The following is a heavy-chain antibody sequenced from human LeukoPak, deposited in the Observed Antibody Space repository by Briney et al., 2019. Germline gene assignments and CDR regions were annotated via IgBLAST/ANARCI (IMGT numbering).Heavy chain of an antibody. V-gene: IGHV3-23*01. CDR2: ISGSGGST. J-gene: IGHJ4*02. D-gene: IGHD3-9*01. CDR3: AKIDYDILTGTSDY. CDR1: GFTFSSYA. Sequence: PGGSLRLSCAASGFTFSSYAMSWVRQAPGKGLEWVSAISGSGGSTYYADSVKGRFTISRDNPKNTLYLQMNSLRAEDTAVYYCAKIDYDILTGTSDYWGQGTLVTVSS.